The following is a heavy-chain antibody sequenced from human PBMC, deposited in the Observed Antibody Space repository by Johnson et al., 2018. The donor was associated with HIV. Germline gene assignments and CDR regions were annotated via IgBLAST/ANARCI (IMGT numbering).Heavy chain of an antibody. CDR2: IGTAGDT. CDR1: GFTFSSYD. V-gene: IGHV3-13*01. J-gene: IGHJ3*02. Sequence: MMLVESGGGLVQPGGSLRLSCAASGFTFSSYDMHWVRQATGKGLEWVSAIGTAGDTYYPGSVKGRFTISRDNSKNTLYLQMNSLRPEDTAVYYCARLPSGYSRDAFDIWGEGTMVTVS. CDR3: ARLPSGYSRDAFDI. D-gene: IGHD5-18*01.